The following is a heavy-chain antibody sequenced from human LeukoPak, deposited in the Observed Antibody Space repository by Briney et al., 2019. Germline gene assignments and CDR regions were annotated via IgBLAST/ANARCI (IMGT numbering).Heavy chain of an antibody. CDR3: ARELPMVRGVTRFDP. CDR1: GGSISSYY. CDR2: IYYSGST. V-gene: IGHV4-59*01. J-gene: IGHJ5*02. D-gene: IGHD3-10*01. Sequence: SETLSLTCTVSGGSISSYYWSWIRQPPGKGLEWIGYIYYSGSTNYNPSLKSRVTISVDTSKNQFSLKLSSVTAADTAVYYCARELPMVRGVTRFDPWGQGTLVTVSS.